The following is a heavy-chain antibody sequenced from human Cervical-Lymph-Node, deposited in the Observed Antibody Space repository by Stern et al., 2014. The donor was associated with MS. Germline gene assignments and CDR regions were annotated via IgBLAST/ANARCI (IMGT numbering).Heavy chain of an antibody. D-gene: IGHD3-3*01. CDR2: FDPEDGET. J-gene: IGHJ6*02. Sequence: VQLVESEAEVKKPGASVKVSCKVSGYTLTELSMHWVRQAPGKGLEWMGGFDPEDGETIYAQKFQGRATMTEDTSTDTAYMELSSLRSEDTAVYYCATDRDDFRSGYSAPTKGYGLDVWGQGTTVTVTS. CDR3: ATDRDDFRSGYSAPTKGYGLDV. CDR1: GYTLTELS. V-gene: IGHV1-24*01.